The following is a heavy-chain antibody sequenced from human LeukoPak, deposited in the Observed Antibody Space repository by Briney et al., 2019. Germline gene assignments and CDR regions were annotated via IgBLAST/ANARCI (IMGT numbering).Heavy chain of an antibody. V-gene: IGHV3-23*01. CDR1: GFTFSTFA. CDR2: IGGSGGKT. D-gene: IGHD5-18*01. J-gene: IGHJ4*02. Sequence: GGSLRLSCAASGFTFSTFAMTWVRQAPGKGLEWVSGIGGSGGKTYYADSVKGRFTISRDNSKNTLYLKMKSLRAEDTAVYYCAKFSDTAMGDWGQGTLVTVSS. CDR3: AKFSDTAMGD.